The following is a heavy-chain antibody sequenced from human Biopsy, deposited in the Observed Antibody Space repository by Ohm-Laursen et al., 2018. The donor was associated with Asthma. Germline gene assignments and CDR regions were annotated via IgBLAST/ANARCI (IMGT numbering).Heavy chain of an antibody. Sequence: SLRLSCTASGFMFRSFGMHWVRQAPGKGLEWVAVISYDGNHKFYEDSVRGRFTISRDNSKSTLFLQMDSLSAEDTAVYYCAKDFRGIAVAGDRGFDYWGQGTLVTVSS. CDR3: AKDFRGIAVAGDRGFDY. J-gene: IGHJ4*02. D-gene: IGHD6-19*01. V-gene: IGHV3-30*18. CDR2: ISYDGNHK. CDR1: GFMFRSFG.